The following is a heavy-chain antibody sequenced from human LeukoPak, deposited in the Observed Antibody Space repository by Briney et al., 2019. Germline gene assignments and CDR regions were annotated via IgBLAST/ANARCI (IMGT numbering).Heavy chain of an antibody. Sequence: GGSLRLSCAASGGSFSSYAWTWVRQAPGKGLEWVSAISGNGGSTNYADSVKGQFTIYRDNSKNTLYLQVNSLRAEDTAVYYCAKYRSAWSFDYWGQGTLVIVSS. CDR2: ISGNGGST. CDR1: GGSFSSYA. CDR3: AKYRSAWSFDY. D-gene: IGHD6-13*01. V-gene: IGHV3-23*01. J-gene: IGHJ4*02.